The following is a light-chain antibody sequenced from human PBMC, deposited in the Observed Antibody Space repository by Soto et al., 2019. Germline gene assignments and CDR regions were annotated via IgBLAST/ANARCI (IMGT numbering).Light chain of an antibody. CDR2: ASS. V-gene: IGKV1-12*01. Sequence: DIQMTQSPSSVSASVGDRVTITCRASQGISSWLAWYQHKPGKAPKLLIYASSSLQSGVPSRFSGSGYGTDFTLTISSLQPEDFATYYCRQANSFPPTFGGGTKVAIK. CDR1: QGISSW. J-gene: IGKJ4*01. CDR3: RQANSFPPT.